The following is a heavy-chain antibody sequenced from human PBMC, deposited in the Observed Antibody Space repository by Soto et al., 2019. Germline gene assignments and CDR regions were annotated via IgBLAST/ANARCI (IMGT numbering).Heavy chain of an antibody. V-gene: IGHV3-7*03. D-gene: IGHD6-6*01. Sequence: PGGSLRLSCAASGFIFSDYWMSWVRQAPGKGLEWVANIKEDGSERFYVDSVKGRFTISRDNARNSLNLQMDSLGAEDTAVYYCARSTEARPYFIHYGLDVWGQGTTVTVSS. CDR1: GFIFSDYW. CDR2: IKEDGSER. CDR3: ARSTEARPYFIHYGLDV. J-gene: IGHJ6*02.